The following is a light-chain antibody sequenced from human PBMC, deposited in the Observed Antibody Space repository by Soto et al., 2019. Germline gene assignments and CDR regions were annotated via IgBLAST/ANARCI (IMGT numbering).Light chain of an antibody. Sequence: QSVLTQSPSASGTPGQRVTISCSASSSNFVSNSVSWYQHVPGTAPKLLISRNHQRPSGVPDRFSGSKSGNTASLTISGLQAEDEADYYCCSYIGHYIYVFGTGTKVTVL. V-gene: IGLV1-44*01. J-gene: IGLJ1*01. CDR2: RNH. CDR3: CSYIGHYIYV. CDR1: SSNFVSNS.